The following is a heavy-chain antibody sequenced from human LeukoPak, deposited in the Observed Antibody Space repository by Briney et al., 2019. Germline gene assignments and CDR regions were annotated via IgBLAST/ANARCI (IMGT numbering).Heavy chain of an antibody. V-gene: IGHV1-18*01. J-gene: IGHJ4*02. CDR3: ARAFAHVGGYFDY. CDR1: GYAFTSYG. CDR2: ISTYNGNT. Sequence: EASVKVYCRASGYAFTSYGISWVRQAPGQGLEWMGWISTYNGNTNYAQKLQGRVTMTTDTSTSTAYMELRSLRSDDTAVYYCARAFAHVGGYFDYWGQGTLVTVSS. D-gene: IGHD2-15*01.